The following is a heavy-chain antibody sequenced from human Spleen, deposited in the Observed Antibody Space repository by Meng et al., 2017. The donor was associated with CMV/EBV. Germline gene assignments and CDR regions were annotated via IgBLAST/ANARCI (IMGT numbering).Heavy chain of an antibody. Sequence: GSLRLSCAVSGGSISSTSYYWGWIRQPPGKGLQWIGNIYYSGDTYYNSSLQSRVTISLDTPKNQFSLKLSSVTAADTAVYYCARGIGYCSSTSCQSPYYYGMDVWGQGTTVTVSS. CDR1: GGSISSTSYY. CDR2: IYYSGDT. J-gene: IGHJ6*02. V-gene: IGHV4-39*07. CDR3: ARGIGYCSSTSCQSPYYYGMDV. D-gene: IGHD2-2*03.